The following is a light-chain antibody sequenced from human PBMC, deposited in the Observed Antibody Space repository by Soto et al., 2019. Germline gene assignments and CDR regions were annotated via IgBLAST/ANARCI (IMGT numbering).Light chain of an antibody. V-gene: IGKV1-6*01. CDR1: QGIGND. CDR2: AAS. J-gene: IGKJ4*02. Sequence: IQITQAPSSLSGSVVDRLNITFLASQGIGNDLGWYQQKPGKAPKLLIYAASNLPSGVPSRFSGSGSGTDFTLNISGLQPDDVATYYCLQDSNYPLTVGGGTQV. CDR3: LQDSNYPLT.